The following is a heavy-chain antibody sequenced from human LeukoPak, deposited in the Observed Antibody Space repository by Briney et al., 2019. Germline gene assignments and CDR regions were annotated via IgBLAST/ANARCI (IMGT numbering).Heavy chain of an antibody. V-gene: IGHV4-4*02. CDR1: GGSISSSNW. CDR2: IYHSGGT. J-gene: IGHJ6*03. D-gene: IGHD3-22*01. Sequence: PSETLSLTCAVSGGSISSSNWWSWVRQPPGKGLEWIGEIYHSGGTNYNPSLKSRVTISIDTSKNQFSLKLSSVTAADTAVYYCARQLMIDYYYYYYYMDVWGRGTTVTISS. CDR3: ARQLMIDYYYYYYYMDV.